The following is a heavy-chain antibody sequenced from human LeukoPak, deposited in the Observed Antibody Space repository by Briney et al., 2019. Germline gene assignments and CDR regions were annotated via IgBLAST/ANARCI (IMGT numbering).Heavy chain of an antibody. CDR2: IYHSGST. J-gene: IGHJ5*02. V-gene: IGHV4-30-2*01. D-gene: IGHD3-10*01. CDR3: ARGGSTSYREFLYNWFDP. Sequence: PSETLSLTCPVSGGSISSGGYSWSWIRQPPGKGLEWIGYIYHSGSTYYNPSLKSRVTISVDTSKNQFSLKLSSVTAADTAVYYCARGGSTSYREFLYNWFDPWGQGTLVTVSS. CDR1: GGSISSGGYS.